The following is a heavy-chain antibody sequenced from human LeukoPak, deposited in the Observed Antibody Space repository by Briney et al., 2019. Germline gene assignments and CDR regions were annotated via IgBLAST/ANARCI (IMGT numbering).Heavy chain of an antibody. CDR3: ARVYSNPTSYYYYYYMDV. CDR2: IYYSGST. V-gene: IGHV4-61*01. Sequence: SETLSLTCAVSGYSISSSYYWSWIRQPPGKGLEWIGYIYYSGSTNYNPSLKSRVTISVDTSKNQFSLKLSSVTAADTAVYYCARVYSNPTSYYYYYYMDVWGKGTTVTVSS. CDR1: GYSISSSYY. D-gene: IGHD4-11*01. J-gene: IGHJ6*03.